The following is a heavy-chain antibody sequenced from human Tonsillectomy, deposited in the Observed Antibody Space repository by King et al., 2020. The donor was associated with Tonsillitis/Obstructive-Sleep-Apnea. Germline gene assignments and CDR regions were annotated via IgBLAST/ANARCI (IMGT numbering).Heavy chain of an antibody. J-gene: IGHJ3*02. D-gene: IGHD1-26*01. CDR1: GYSFTNYW. CDR2: IYPGGSDI. CDR3: AGSGTFSSAPSLGAFDI. V-gene: IGHV5-51*01. Sequence: QLVQSGAEVKKPGESLKISCKGSGYSFTNYWIAWVRQMPGKGLEWMGIIYPGGSDIRYSPSFEGQVTLSADKSISTAYLQLSSLKASDTAMYYCAGSGTFSSAPSLGAFDICGQGTMVSVSS.